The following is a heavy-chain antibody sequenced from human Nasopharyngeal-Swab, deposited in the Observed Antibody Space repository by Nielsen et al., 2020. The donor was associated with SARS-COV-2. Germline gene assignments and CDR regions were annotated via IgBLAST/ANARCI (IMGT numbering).Heavy chain of an antibody. CDR2: TNEDGSIT. CDR1: GFTFSSNW. D-gene: IGHD4-17*01. V-gene: IGHV3-74*01. CDR3: VRDLAGEYGH. Sequence: GESLKISCAASGFTFSSNWMHRVRQAPGKGPVWVSRTNEDGSITTHAEYVKGRFTISRDNAKNTLHLQMNSLRVEDTAVYYCVRDLAGEYGHWGPGTLVTVSS. J-gene: IGHJ4*02.